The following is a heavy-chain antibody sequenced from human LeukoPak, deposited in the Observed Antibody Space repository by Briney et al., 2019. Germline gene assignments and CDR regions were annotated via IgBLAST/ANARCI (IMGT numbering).Heavy chain of an antibody. CDR2: INSDGSDT. CDR1: GFTFSRYW. D-gene: IGHD6-13*01. Sequence: GGSLRLSCAASGFTFSRYWMHWVRQAPGKGLVWVSHINSDGSDTSYADSVKGRFTISRDNAKNTLYLQMNSLRAEDTAVYCCANLAADGPFDIWGQGTMVTVSS. CDR3: ANLAADGPFDI. V-gene: IGHV3-74*01. J-gene: IGHJ3*02.